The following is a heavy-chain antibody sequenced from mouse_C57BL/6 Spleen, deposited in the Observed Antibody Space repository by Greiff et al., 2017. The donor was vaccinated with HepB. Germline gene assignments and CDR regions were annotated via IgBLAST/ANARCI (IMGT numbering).Heavy chain of an antibody. Sequence: VQLQESGPGLVQPSQSLSITCTVSGFSLTSYGVHWVRQSPGKGLEWLGVIWSGGSTDYNAAFISRLSISKDNSKSQVFFKMNSLQADDTAIYYCARGLYYSNFRYFDYWGQGTTLTVSS. CDR1: GFSLTSYG. V-gene: IGHV2-2*01. J-gene: IGHJ2*01. CDR3: ARGLYYSNFRYFDY. D-gene: IGHD2-5*01. CDR2: IWSGGST.